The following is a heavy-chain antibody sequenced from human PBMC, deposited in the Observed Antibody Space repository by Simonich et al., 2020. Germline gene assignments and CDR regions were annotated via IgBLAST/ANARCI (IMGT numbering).Heavy chain of an antibody. Sequence: QVQLVQSGAEVKKPGASVKVSCKASGYTFTGYYMHWVRQAPGKGLECMGWINPNSGGTNYAQKFQGRVTMTRDTSISTAYMELSRLRSDDTAVYYCARARLYSSSHAFDIWGQGTMVTVSS. CDR1: GYTFTGYY. D-gene: IGHD6-6*01. CDR2: INPNSGGT. CDR3: ARARLYSSSHAFDI. J-gene: IGHJ3*02. V-gene: IGHV1-2*02.